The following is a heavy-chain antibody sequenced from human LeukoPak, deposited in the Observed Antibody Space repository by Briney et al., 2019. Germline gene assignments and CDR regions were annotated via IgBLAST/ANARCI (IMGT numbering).Heavy chain of an antibody. CDR2: IGAYNGDT. CDR3: TRDHCRGDNCPSFDY. Sequence: ASVKVSCNPSGYTFTSFGISWVRQAPGQGLERMGWIGAYNGDTNYAQKFQGRVTMTTDTSTSTAYMDLRSLRSDDTAVYYCTRDHCRGDNCPSFDYWGQGTLVTVSS. D-gene: IGHD2-15*01. V-gene: IGHV1-18*04. J-gene: IGHJ4*02. CDR1: GYTFTSFG.